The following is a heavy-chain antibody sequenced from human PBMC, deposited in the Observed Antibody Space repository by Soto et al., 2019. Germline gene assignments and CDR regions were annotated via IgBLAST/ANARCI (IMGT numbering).Heavy chain of an antibody. J-gene: IGHJ4*02. D-gene: IGHD3-22*01. CDR3: ARVHYYDSSGFYL. CDR2: ISSSSSYI. V-gene: IGHV3-21*01. Sequence: EVQLVESGGGLVKPGGSLRLSCAASGFTFSSYSMNWVRQAPGQGLEWVSSISSSSSYIYYGDSVKGRFTISRDNAKNSLYLQMNSLRAEDTATYYCARVHYYDSSGFYLWGQGTLVTVSS. CDR1: GFTFSSYS.